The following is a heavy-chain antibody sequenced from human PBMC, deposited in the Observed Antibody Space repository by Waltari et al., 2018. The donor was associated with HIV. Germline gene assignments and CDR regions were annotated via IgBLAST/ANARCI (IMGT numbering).Heavy chain of an antibody. CDR2: VYTSGSA. D-gene: IGHD3-9*01. Sequence: QVQLQESGPGLVKPSQTLSLTCTVPGGSITSGDYYWTCIRQPAGKGLEWIGRVYTSGSANYNPSLRSRVTMSLDTSKNQFSLKLTSVTAADTAVYYCARGLDILTGHYHWFLDVWGRGTLVTVSS. V-gene: IGHV4-61*02. J-gene: IGHJ2*01. CDR3: ARGLDILTGHYHWFLDV. CDR1: GGSITSGDYY.